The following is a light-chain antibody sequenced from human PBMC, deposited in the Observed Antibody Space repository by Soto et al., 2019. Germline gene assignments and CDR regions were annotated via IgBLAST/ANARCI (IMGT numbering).Light chain of an antibody. V-gene: IGKV3-15*01. CDR3: QQYNNWPRT. Sequence: VLTQSPATLSVSPGERATLSCRASQSVSSNLAWYQQKPGQAPRLLIYGASTRATGIPARFSGSGSGTEFTLTIDSLQPEDFAIYYCQQYNNWPRTFGQGTKVDI. J-gene: IGKJ1*01. CDR2: GAS. CDR1: QSVSSN.